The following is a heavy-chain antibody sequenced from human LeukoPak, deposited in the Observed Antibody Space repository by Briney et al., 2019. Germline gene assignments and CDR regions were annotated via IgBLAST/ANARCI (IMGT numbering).Heavy chain of an antibody. CDR1: GFTFSSYW. CDR2: IKQDGSEK. D-gene: IGHD6-13*01. CDR3: ARDSSSWPEYFQH. V-gene: IGHV3-7*01. Sequence: GGSLRLSCAASGFTFSSYWMSWARQAPGKGLEWVANIKQDGSEKYYVDSVKGRFTISRDNAKNSLYLQMNSLRAEDTAVYYCARDSSSWPEYFQHWGQGTLVTVSS. J-gene: IGHJ1*01.